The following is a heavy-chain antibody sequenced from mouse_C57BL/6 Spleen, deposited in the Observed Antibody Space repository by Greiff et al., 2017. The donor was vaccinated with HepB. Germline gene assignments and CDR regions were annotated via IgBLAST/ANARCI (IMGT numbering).Heavy chain of an antibody. J-gene: IGHJ4*01. CDR2: IDPETGGT. CDR1: GYTFTDYE. CDR3: TRYGAFYAMDY. Sequence: VQLQQSGAELVRPGASVTLSCKASGYTFTDYEMHWVKQTPVHGLEWIGAIDPETGGTAYNQKFKGKAILTADKSSSTAYMGLRSLTSEDSAVYYCTRYGAFYAMDYWGQGTSVTVSS. V-gene: IGHV1-15*01. D-gene: IGHD1-1*02.